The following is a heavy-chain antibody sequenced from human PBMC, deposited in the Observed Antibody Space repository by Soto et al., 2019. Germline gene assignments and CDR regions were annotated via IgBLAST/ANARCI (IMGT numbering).Heavy chain of an antibody. J-gene: IGHJ3*02. D-gene: IGHD2-15*01. V-gene: IGHV1-18*01. Sequence: QVQLVQSGAEVKKPGASVKVSCKASGYTFTSYGISWVRQAPGQGLEWMGWISAYNGNTNYAQKLQGRVTMTTDTPTSTAYIERGSLRSDDTAVYYCASAAAPRGYCAGGSGYLVAFDIWGQGTMVTVSP. CDR3: ASAAAPRGYCAGGSGYLVAFDI. CDR1: GYTFTSYG. CDR2: ISAYNGNT.